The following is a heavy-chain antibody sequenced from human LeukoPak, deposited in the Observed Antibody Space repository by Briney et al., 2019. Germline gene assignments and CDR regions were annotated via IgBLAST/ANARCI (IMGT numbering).Heavy chain of an antibody. V-gene: IGHV3-33*01. Sequence: PGGSLRLSCAASGFTFNTYGMHWVRQTPGKGLEWVSVIWFDGSKIYYTDSVKGRFTISRDNSKNTLFLQMNSLRAEDSGVYYCARDLAKGRYFDYWGEGTLVIVSS. CDR3: ARDLAKGRYFDY. J-gene: IGHJ4*02. CDR1: GFTFNTYG. D-gene: IGHD1-26*01. CDR2: IWFDGSKI.